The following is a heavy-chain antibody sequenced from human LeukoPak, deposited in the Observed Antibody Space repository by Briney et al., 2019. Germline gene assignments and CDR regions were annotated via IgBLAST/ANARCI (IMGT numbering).Heavy chain of an antibody. CDR3: ARHMGLGYTYFYPYFDY. CDR1: GGSISSYY. D-gene: IGHD1-1*01. J-gene: IGHJ4*01. CDR2: IYYSGST. V-gene: IGHV4-59*08. Sequence: KPSETLSLTCTVSGGSISSYYWSWIRQPPGKGLEWIGYIYYSGSTNYNPSLKSRVTISVDTSKNQFSLKLSSVTAADTAVYYCARHMGLGYTYFYPYFDYWGQGTLVIVSS.